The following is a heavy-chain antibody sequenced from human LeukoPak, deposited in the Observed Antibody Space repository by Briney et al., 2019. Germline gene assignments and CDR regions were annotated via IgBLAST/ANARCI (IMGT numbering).Heavy chain of an antibody. CDR3: ARVIVAVPGYFDYFDF. CDR2: INEDGSNK. CDR1: GFSFSNHY. V-gene: IGHV3-7*01. D-gene: IGHD6-19*01. J-gene: IGHJ4*02. Sequence: GGSLRLSCTASGFSFSNHYMRWIRQAPGKGLEWVANINEDGSNKWHLGSVKGRFTVSRDNARNSLYLQMNSLRVEDTAVYYCARVIVAVPGYFDYFDFWGQGVLVTVSS.